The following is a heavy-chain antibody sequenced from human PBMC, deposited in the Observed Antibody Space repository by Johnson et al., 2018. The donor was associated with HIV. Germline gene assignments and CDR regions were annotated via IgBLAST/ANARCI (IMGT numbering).Heavy chain of an antibody. CDR2: ISGSGGST. V-gene: IGHV3-23*04. CDR1: GFTFSSYA. CDR3: ARTRQGAFDI. D-gene: IGHD1-14*01. J-gene: IGHJ3*02. Sequence: VQLVESGGGVVQPGRSLRLSCAASGFTFSSYAMSWVRQAPGKGLEWVSAISGSGGSTYYADSVKGRFTISRDNSKNTLYLQMNILRAEDTAVYYCARTRQGAFDIWGQGTMVTVSS.